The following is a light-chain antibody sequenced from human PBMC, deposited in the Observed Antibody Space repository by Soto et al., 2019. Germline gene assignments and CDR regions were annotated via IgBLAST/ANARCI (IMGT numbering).Light chain of an antibody. CDR2: DNN. V-gene: IGLV1-51*01. J-gene: IGLJ2*01. CDR3: GTWDTSLSGVV. CDR1: SSNIGRNF. Sequence: QSVLTRPPSVSAAPGQKVTISCSGSSSNIGRNFLSWYRQLPGAAPKLVIYDNNKRPSGIPDRFSGSKSGTSATLDITGLQSGDEADYYCGTWDTSLSGVVFGGGTKLTVL.